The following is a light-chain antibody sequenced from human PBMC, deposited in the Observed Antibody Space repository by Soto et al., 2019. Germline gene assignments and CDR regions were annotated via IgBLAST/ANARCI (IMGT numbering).Light chain of an antibody. CDR1: QRVTSSY. Sequence: EIVLTQSPGTLSLYPGESATLSCRASQRVTSSYIAWYQQKPGQAPRLLIYRASTRATGIPDRFSGSGSGTDFTLIISRLEPEDFAVYHCQQYGSLPWTFGQGTKVEIK. V-gene: IGKV3-20*01. CDR2: RAS. J-gene: IGKJ1*01. CDR3: QQYGSLPWT.